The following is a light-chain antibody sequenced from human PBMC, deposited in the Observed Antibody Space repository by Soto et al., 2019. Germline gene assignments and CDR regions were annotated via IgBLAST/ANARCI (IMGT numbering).Light chain of an antibody. CDR3: AAWEDSLNGPV. Sequence: QSVLTQPPSASGTPGQRVTISFSGSSSNIGSTTENWYQQLPGTAPKLLIYNNNQRPSGVPARFSGSKSGTSASLAISGLQSEDEADYYCAAWEDSLNGPVFGGGTKLTVL. V-gene: IGLV1-44*01. J-gene: IGLJ3*02. CDR2: NNN. CDR1: SSNIGSTT.